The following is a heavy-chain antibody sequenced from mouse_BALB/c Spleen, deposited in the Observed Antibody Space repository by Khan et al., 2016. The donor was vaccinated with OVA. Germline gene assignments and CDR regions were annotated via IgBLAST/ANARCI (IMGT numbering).Heavy chain of an antibody. CDR3: ARTAKIKY. J-gene: IGHJ2*01. Sequence: EVQLQESGPGLVKPSQSLSLTCTVTGYSITSGYGWNWIRQFPGNKLEWMGYISYSGSTNYNPSLKSRISITRDTSNNQFYLQLNSVTTEDTATYYCARTAKIKYWGQGTTLTVSS. D-gene: IGHD1-2*01. CDR1: GYSITSGYG. CDR2: ISYSGST. V-gene: IGHV3-2*02.